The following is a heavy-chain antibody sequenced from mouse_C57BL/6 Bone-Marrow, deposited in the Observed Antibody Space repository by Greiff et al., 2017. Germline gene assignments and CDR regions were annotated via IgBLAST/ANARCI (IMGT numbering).Heavy chain of an antibody. J-gene: IGHJ2*01. CDR3: TIHSNPYY. CDR2: SGPENGET. V-gene: IGHV14-4*01. Sequence: VQLQQSGAELVRPGASVKLSCTASGFNIKDDYMPWVKPRPEHGLAWSGWSGPENGETAYASKFKGKATITADTSSNTAYLQLSSLTSEDTDVYYCTIHSNPYYWGQGTTRTVSS. D-gene: IGHD2-5*01. CDR1: GFNIKDDY.